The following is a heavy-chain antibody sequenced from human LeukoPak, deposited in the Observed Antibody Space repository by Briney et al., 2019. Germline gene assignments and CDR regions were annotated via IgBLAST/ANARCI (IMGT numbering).Heavy chain of an antibody. J-gene: IGHJ4*02. CDR2: INPESGVT. V-gene: IGHV1-2*02. CDR1: GYTFTGFY. CDR3: TRTHLAADGARPIDY. Sequence: ASVKVSCKASGYTFTGFYMHWLRQAPGRGLEWLGGINPESGVTHYAQNFQGRVTMTRATSINTAYMELRSLTSDDTAVYYCTRTHLAADGARPIDYWGQGTLVTVSS. D-gene: IGHD6-13*01.